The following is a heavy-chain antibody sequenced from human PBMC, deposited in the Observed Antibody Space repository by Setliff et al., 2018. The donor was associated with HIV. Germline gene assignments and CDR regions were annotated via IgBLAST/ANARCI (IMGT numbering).Heavy chain of an antibody. D-gene: IGHD3-3*01. V-gene: IGHV2-70*01. CDR1: GFSLTTDGVG. CDR3: ARVKKRLTIFGVVIEDYMDI. Sequence: SGPTLVNPTQTLTLTCTFSGFSLTTDGVGVGWIRQPPGKAPEWLALIDWDDDKYYNSSLKTRLTVSKDTSKNQVVLTMTNMDPVDTATYYCARVKKRLTIFGVVIEDYMDIWGKGTTVTVSS. CDR2: IDWDDDK. J-gene: IGHJ6*03.